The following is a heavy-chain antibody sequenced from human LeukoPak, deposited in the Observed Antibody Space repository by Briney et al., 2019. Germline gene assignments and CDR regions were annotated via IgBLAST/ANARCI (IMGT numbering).Heavy chain of an antibody. CDR3: TGGGSWAYSSTLDL. CDR1: GFTFSSYG. CDR2: IWYDGSNK. Sequence: GGSLRLSCAASGFTFSSYGMHWVRQAPGKGLEWVAVIWYDGSNKYYADSVKGRFTISRDNSKKTLYLQLNNLRVEDTAVYYCTGGGSWAYSSTLDLWGQGTLVTVSP. D-gene: IGHD2-2*01. V-gene: IGHV3-33*01. J-gene: IGHJ5*02.